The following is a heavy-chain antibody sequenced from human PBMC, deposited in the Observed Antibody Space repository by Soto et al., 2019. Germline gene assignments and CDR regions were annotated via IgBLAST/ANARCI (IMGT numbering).Heavy chain of an antibody. V-gene: IGHV3-48*01. CDR3: VGYFGIDV. Sequence: GGSLRLSCAASGFSVSDYSMNWVRQAPGKGLEWLSYISSSSGTIYYADSMKGRFTISRDNAKNSLYLQMNSLRAEDTAVYYCVGYFGIDVWGKGTTVTVSS. CDR2: ISSSSGTI. J-gene: IGHJ6*04. CDR1: GFSVSDYS. D-gene: IGHD3-22*01.